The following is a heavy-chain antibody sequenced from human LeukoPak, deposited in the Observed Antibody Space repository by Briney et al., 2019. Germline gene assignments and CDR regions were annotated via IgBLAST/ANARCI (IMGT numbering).Heavy chain of an antibody. CDR2: FDPEDGET. D-gene: IGHD3-10*01. CDR3: ATVGSLRLWLGDRWVFDY. CDR1: GYTLTELS. V-gene: IGHV1-24*01. J-gene: IGHJ4*02. Sequence: GASVKVSCKVSGYTLTELSMHWVRQAPGKGLEWMGGFDPEDGETIYAQKFQGRVTMTEDTSTDTAYMELSSLRSEDTAVYYCATVGSLRLWLGDRWVFDYWGQGTLVTVSS.